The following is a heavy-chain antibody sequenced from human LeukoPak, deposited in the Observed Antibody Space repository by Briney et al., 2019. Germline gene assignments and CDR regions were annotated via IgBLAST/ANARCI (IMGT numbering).Heavy chain of an antibody. CDR2: ISQDGRTE. J-gene: IGHJ4*02. CDR1: GFTFSNHW. V-gene: IGHV3-7*01. CDR3: ARDLGWLHLGD. D-gene: IGHD5-24*01. Sequence: GGSLRLSCAASGFTFSNHWMTWVRQAPGKGLEWVANISQDGRTEQYVDSVKGRFTISRDNARNTVSLQMNSLRDEDAAVYYCARDLGWLHLGDWGPGTLVTVSS.